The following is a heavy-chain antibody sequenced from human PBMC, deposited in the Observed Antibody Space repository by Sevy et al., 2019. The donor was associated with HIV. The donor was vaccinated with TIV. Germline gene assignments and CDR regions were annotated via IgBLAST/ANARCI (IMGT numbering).Heavy chain of an antibody. V-gene: IGHV3-48*01. D-gene: IGHD3-3*01. J-gene: IGHJ3*02. CDR1: GFTFSSYS. CDR3: ARWDTIFGVVTHDAFDI. Sequence: GGSLRLSCAASGFTFSSYSMNWVRQAPGKGLEWVSYISSSTIYYADSVKGRFTISRDNAKNSLYLQMNSLRAEDTAVYYCARWDTIFGVVTHDAFDIWGQGTMVTVSS. CDR2: ISSSTI.